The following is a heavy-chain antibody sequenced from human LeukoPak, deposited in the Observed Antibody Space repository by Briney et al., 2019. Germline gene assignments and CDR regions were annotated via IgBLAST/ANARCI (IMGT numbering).Heavy chain of an antibody. Sequence: SETLSLTCAVPSYSISSGSYWSWIRQPPGKGLEWIGYIYYSGSTNYNPSLKSRVTISVDTSKNQFSLKLSSVTAADTAVYYCARHNDWNDPTAPFDYWGQGTLVTVSS. V-gene: IGHV4-59*08. J-gene: IGHJ4*02. CDR2: IYYSGST. CDR3: ARHNDWNDPTAPFDY. CDR1: SYSISSGSY. D-gene: IGHD1-1*01.